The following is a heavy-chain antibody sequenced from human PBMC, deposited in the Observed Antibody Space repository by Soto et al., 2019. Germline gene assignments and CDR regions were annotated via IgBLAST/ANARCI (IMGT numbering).Heavy chain of an antibody. CDR3: ARSTGIVVVPAATYDYYAMDV. J-gene: IGHJ6*02. CDR1: GYSFTSDW. CDR2: IYPGDSDT. D-gene: IGHD2-2*01. Sequence: GESLKISCQGSGYSFTSDWIGWVRQMPGKGLEWMGIIYPGDSDTRYSPSFQGQVTISADKSISTAYLQWSSLKASDTAMYYCARSTGIVVVPAATYDYYAMDVWGQGTTVTVSS. V-gene: IGHV5-51*01.